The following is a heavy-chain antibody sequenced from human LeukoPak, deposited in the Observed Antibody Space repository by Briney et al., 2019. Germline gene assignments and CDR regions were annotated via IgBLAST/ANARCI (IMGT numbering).Heavy chain of an antibody. J-gene: IGHJ3*02. D-gene: IGHD3-10*02. Sequence: GGSLRLSCAASGFPVSSNYMSWVRQAPGKGLEWVSVIHSGGSTYYADSVKGRFTISRDKSKNMLYLQMNSLRAEDTAVYYCASNYYVTKAAFDIWGQGTMVTVSS. CDR2: IHSGGST. V-gene: IGHV3-53*01. CDR3: ASNYYVTKAAFDI. CDR1: GFPVSSNY.